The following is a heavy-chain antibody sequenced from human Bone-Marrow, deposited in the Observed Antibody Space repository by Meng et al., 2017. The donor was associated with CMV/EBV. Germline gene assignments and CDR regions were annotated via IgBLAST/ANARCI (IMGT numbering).Heavy chain of an antibody. Sequence: SQTLSLTCAVYGGSFSGYYWSWIRQPPGKGLEWIGEINHSGITNYNASLKSRVTISVDTSKKQFSLKLSSVTAADTAVYYCARVPLHYWGQGTLGTVSS. CDR3: ARVPLHY. V-gene: IGHV4-34*01. CDR2: INHSGIT. J-gene: IGHJ4*02. CDR1: GGSFSGYY.